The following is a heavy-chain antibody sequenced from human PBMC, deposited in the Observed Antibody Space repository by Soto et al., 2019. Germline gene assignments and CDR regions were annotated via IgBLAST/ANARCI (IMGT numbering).Heavy chain of an antibody. CDR2: INWNSGDV. Sequence: EVHLVESGGALVQPGRSLRLSCAASGFTFGEYAMHWVRQAPGKGLEWVSGINWNSGDVVYADSVKGRFTISRDNARNSLYLQLNSLRTEDTAFYYCAKGISTSGLFRAFDSWGQGTLVTVSS. CDR1: GFTFGEYA. V-gene: IGHV3-9*01. J-gene: IGHJ4*02. D-gene: IGHD6-19*01. CDR3: AKGISTSGLFRAFDS.